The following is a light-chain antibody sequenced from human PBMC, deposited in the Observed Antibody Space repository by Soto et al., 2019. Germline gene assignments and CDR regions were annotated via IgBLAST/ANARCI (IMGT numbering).Light chain of an antibody. V-gene: IGLV3-21*04. Sequence: SYELTQPPSVSVAPGKTATIACGGDNIGSISVDWYQQKPGQAPVLVISYDHDRPSGIPERFSGSNSGSTATLPISRVEAGDEADYYCQVWDTSSDQQVFGGGTKLTVL. CDR1: NIGSIS. J-gene: IGLJ2*01. CDR2: YDH. CDR3: QVWDTSSDQQV.